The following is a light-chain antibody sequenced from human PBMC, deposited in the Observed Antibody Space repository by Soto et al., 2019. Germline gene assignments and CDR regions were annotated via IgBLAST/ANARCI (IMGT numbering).Light chain of an antibody. CDR2: CAS. CDR3: QQYGRAPWT. CDR1: QRVTNNY. J-gene: IGKJ1*01. Sequence: EIVLTQSPGTLPLSPGERATLSCRASQRVTNNYLAWYQQKPGQAPRLLIFCASSRAAGIPDRFSGSGSGTDFTLTIGRXXPEDFAVYFCQQYGRAPWTFGQGTKVEIX. V-gene: IGKV3-20*01.